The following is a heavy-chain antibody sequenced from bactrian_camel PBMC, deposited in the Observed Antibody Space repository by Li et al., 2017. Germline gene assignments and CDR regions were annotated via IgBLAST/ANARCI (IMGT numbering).Heavy chain of an antibody. CDR3: AGTLGDPYCTAGYCPPDIMCDFNY. CDR2: ITRDGAI. D-gene: IGHD1*01. V-gene: IGHV3S53*01. CDR1: VPINRYC. Sequence: VQLVESGGGTVQAGGSLTLSCRASVPINRYCLAWFRQAPGKEREGVAGITRDGAITYGDSVKGRFTIPRDRTDYGFSLRMDNLEPEDSAIYYCAGTLGDPYCTAGYCPPDIMCDFNYWGQGTQVTVS. J-gene: IGHJ4*01.